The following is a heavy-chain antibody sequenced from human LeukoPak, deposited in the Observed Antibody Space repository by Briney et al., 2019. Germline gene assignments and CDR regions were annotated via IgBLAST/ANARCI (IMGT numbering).Heavy chain of an antibody. CDR2: IYSGGST. D-gene: IGHD4-23*01. CDR3: AKDNDYGGNRWGNYFDY. V-gene: IGHV3-66*01. Sequence: GGSLRLSCAASGFTVSSNYMSWVRQAPGKGLEWVSVIYSGGSTYYADSVKGRFTISRDNSKNTLYLQMNSLRAEDTAVYYCAKDNDYGGNRWGNYFDYWGQGTLVTVSS. J-gene: IGHJ4*02. CDR1: GFTVSSNY.